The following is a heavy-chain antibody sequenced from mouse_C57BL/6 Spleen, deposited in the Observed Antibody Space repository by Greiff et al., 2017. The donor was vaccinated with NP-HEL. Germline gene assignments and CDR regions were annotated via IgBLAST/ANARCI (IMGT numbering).Heavy chain of an antibody. CDR3: AMAYDGYYWYFDV. CDR1: GYAFSSSW. Sequence: QVQLKESGPELVKPGASVKISCKASGYAFSSSWMNWVKQRPGKGLEWIGRIYPGDGDTNYNGKFKGKATLTADKSSSTAYMQLSSRTSEDYAVYFCAMAYDGYYWYFDVWGTGTTVTVSS. V-gene: IGHV1-82*01. CDR2: IYPGDGDT. D-gene: IGHD2-3*01. J-gene: IGHJ1*03.